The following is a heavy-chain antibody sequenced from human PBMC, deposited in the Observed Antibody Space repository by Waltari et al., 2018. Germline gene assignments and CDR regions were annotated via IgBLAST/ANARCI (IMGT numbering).Heavy chain of an antibody. CDR3: ARAVGWHSFPSGEDY. J-gene: IGHJ4*02. D-gene: IGHD2-15*01. CDR2: IKQDGSGK. CDR1: GFTFSSYW. V-gene: IGHV3-7*03. Sequence: EVQLVESGGGLVQPGGSLRLSCAASGFTFSSYWMSWVRQAPGKGLEWVANIKQDGSGKYYVDSVKGRFTISRDNAKNSLYLQMNSLRAEDTAVYYCARAVGWHSFPSGEDYWGQGTLVTVSS.